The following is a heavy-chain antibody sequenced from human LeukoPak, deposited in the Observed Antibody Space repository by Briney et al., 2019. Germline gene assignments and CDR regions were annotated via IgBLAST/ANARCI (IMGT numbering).Heavy chain of an antibody. V-gene: IGHV3-48*02. CDR1: GFPRSRSG. CDR2: ISPSSSSR. CDR3: ARDIPGALTEFCRGFDY. Sequence: PGGSLTLSCVASGFPRSRSGTNWVRQAPGKGLEWLSCISPSSSSRHYADSMKGRLIISRDNAKNSLYLQMNSLTDEDTAVYYCARDIPGALTEFCRGFDYWGQGNPVAVSS. D-gene: IGHD3-9*01. J-gene: IGHJ4*02.